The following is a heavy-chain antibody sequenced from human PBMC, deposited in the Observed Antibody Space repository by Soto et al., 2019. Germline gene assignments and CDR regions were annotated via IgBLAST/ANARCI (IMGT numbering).Heavy chain of an antibody. CDR1: GGSISNYY. Sequence: PSETLSLTCTVSGGSISNYYWSWIRQPPGKGLEWIGYIYYTGNTKSNPSLKSRVTISVDTSKNQFSLKLSSVTAADTAVYYCAREPVALPFDFWGQGTLVTVSS. V-gene: IGHV4-59*01. CDR2: IYYTGNT. D-gene: IGHD2-2*01. J-gene: IGHJ4*02. CDR3: AREPVALPFDF.